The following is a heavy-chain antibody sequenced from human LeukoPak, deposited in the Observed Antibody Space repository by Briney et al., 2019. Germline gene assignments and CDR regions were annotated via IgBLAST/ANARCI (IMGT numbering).Heavy chain of an antibody. Sequence: ASVKVSCKASAYTFTGYYMHWVRQAPGQGLEWMGWIYPNSGGTNYAQKFQGRVTMTRDTSISTAYMELSRLRSDDTAVYYCARVRGYGSGSYWADFDYWGQGTLVTVSS. D-gene: IGHD3-10*01. V-gene: IGHV1-2*02. CDR2: IYPNSGGT. CDR3: ARVRGYGSGSYWADFDY. CDR1: AYTFTGYY. J-gene: IGHJ4*02.